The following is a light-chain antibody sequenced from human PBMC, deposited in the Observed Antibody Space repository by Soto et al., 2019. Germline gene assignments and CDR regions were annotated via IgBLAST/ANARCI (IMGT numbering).Light chain of an antibody. V-gene: IGKV3-20*01. CDR1: QSISSNY. CDR3: QQYGSSPRT. Sequence: EIVLTQSPGTLSLSPGERATLSCRASQSISSNYLAWYQHKPGQAPRLLIYGASSRATGVPDRFSGSGTGTEFTLTISSLEPEDFAVYYCQQYGSSPRTFGQGTKVEIK. CDR2: GAS. J-gene: IGKJ1*01.